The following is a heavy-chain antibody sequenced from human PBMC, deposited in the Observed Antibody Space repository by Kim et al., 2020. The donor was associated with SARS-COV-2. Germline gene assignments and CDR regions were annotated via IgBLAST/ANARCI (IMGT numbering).Heavy chain of an antibody. Sequence: GGSLRLSCAASGFTFDDYAMHWVRQAPGKGLEWVSGISWNRGSIGYADSVKGRFTISRDNAKNSLYLQMNSLRAEDTALYYCAKASWDGGYDTYYFDYWGQGTLVTVSS. CDR3: AKASWDGGYDTYYFDY. CDR1: GFTFDDYA. V-gene: IGHV3-9*01. CDR2: ISWNRGSI. J-gene: IGHJ4*02. D-gene: IGHD5-12*01.